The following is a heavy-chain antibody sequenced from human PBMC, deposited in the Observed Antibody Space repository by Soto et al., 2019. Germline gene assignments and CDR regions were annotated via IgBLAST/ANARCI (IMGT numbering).Heavy chain of an antibody. CDR3: ARGWGRSPDYYYYYGMDV. CDR1: GGTFSSYA. CDR2: IIPIFGTA. D-gene: IGHD3-16*01. V-gene: IGHV1-69*12. Sequence: QVQLVQSGAEVKKPGSSVKVSCKASGGTFSSYAISWVRQAPGQGLEWMGGIIPIFGTANYAQKFQGRVTTTADESTSTAYMELSSLRSEDTAVYYCARGWGRSPDYYYYYGMDVWGQGTTVTVSS. J-gene: IGHJ6*02.